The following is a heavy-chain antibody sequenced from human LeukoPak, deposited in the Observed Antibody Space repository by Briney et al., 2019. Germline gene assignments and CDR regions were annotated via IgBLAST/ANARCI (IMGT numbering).Heavy chain of an antibody. CDR1: GFTFSDYA. V-gene: IGHV3-23*01. D-gene: IGHD5-18*01. CDR2: IGGSAHKI. Sequence: PGGSLRLSCVVSGFTFSDYAMSWVRQAPEKGLDWVSVIGGSAHKIRYADSVKGRFTISRDNSENTVYLQMNNLRAEDTALYYCAGRPTGYSSGYVYWGQGALVTVSS. J-gene: IGHJ4*02. CDR3: AGRPTGYSSGYVY.